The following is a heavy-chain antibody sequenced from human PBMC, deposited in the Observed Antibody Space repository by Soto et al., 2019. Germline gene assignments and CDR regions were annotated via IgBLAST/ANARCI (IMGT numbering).Heavy chain of an antibody. CDR3: AKLNGWFGELHY. J-gene: IGHJ4*02. V-gene: IGHV3-23*01. CDR1: GFTFSSYA. Sequence: EVQLLESGGGLVQPGGSLRLSCAASGFTFSSYAMSWVRQAPGKGQEWVSAISGSGGSTYYADSVKGRFTISRDNSKNTLYLQMNSLRAEDTAVYYCAKLNGWFGELHYWGQGTLVTVSS. D-gene: IGHD3-10*01. CDR2: ISGSGGST.